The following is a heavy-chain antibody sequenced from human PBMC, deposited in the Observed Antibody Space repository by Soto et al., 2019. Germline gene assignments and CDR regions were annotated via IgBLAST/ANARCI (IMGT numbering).Heavy chain of an antibody. J-gene: IGHJ6*02. CDR1: GFSLSTSGMC. CDR2: IDWDDDK. D-gene: IGHD6-13*01. CDR3: ARSGVAAAGKPYYYYYGMDV. V-gene: IGHV2-70*01. Sequence: SGPTLVHPTQTLTLTCTFSGFSLSTSGMCVSWIRQPPGKALEWLALIDWDDDKYYSTSLKTRLTISKDTSKNQVVLTMTNMDPVDTATYYCARSGVAAAGKPYYYYYGMDVWGQGTTVTSP.